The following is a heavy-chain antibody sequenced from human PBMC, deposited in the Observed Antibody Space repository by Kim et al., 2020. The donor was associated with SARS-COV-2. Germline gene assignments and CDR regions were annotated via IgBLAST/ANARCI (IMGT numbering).Heavy chain of an antibody. D-gene: IGHD6-6*01. V-gene: IGHV4-59*01. Sequence: SETLSLTCTVSGGSISSYYWSWIRQPPGKGLEWIGYIYYSGSTNYIPSLKSRVTISVDTSKNQFSLKLSSVTAADTAVYYCARDSSSSDYMDVWGKGTTVTVSS. CDR2: IYYSGST. CDR1: GGSISSYY. CDR3: ARDSSSSDYMDV. J-gene: IGHJ6*03.